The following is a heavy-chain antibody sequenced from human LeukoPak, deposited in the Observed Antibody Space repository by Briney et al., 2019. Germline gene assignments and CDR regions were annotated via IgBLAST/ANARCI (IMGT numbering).Heavy chain of an antibody. J-gene: IGHJ6*02. Sequence: GESLKISCRGSGYSFTNYWIGWVRQMPGKGLERMGIINPGDSDTRYSPSFQGQITISADKSISTAYLQGSSLKASDTGMYYCARVSMVRGVDYYGMDVWRQGTTVSVFS. V-gene: IGHV5-51*01. D-gene: IGHD3-10*01. CDR2: INPGDSDT. CDR3: ARVSMVRGVDYYGMDV. CDR1: GYSFTNYW.